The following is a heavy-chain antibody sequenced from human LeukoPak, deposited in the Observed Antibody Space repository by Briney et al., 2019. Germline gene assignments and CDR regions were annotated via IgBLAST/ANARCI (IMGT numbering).Heavy chain of an antibody. Sequence: SQTLSLTCTVSGASISSGSYDWGWIRQPAVKGLEWISRFYTSGSTNYNPSLKSRFTISVDTSQNPFSLKLSSVTAAETAVYYCAGTLRYCSSNSCYTGYYYYGMDVWGQGTPVTVSS. D-gene: IGHD2-2*02. J-gene: IGHJ6*02. CDR3: AGTLRYCSSNSCYTGYYYYGMDV. V-gene: IGHV4-61*02. CDR1: GASISSGSYD. CDR2: FYTSGST.